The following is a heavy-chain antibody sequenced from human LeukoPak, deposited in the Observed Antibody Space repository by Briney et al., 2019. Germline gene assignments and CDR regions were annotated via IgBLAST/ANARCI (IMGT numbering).Heavy chain of an antibody. J-gene: IGHJ4*02. CDR1: GGSFSGYY. D-gene: IGHD2-2*02. CDR3: ARGPKANTVVVPAAIPRFDY. Sequence: SETLSLTCAVYGGSFSGYYWSWIRQPPGKGLEWIGEINHSGSTNYNPSLKSRVTISVDTSKNQFSLKLSSVTAADTAVYYCARGPKANTVVVPAAIPRFDYWGQGTLVTVSS. V-gene: IGHV4-34*01. CDR2: INHSGST.